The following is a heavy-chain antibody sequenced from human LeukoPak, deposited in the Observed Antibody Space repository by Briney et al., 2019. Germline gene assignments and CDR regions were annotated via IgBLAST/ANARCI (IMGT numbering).Heavy chain of an antibody. CDR2: IRSKAYGGTS. CDR3: TRIYDYGDSYYYYYYMDV. CDR1: GFTFGDYA. J-gene: IGHJ6*03. D-gene: IGHD4-17*01. Sequence: PGGSLRLSCTASGFTFGDYAMSWFRQAPGKGLQCVGFIRSKAYGGTSEYAASVQGRLTISRDDSKSIAYLQMNSLKTEDTAVYYCTRIYDYGDSYYYYYYMDVWGKGTTVTVSS. V-gene: IGHV3-49*03.